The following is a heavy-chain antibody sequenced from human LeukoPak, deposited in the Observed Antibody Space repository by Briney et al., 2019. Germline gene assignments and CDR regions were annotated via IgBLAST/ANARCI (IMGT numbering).Heavy chain of an antibody. D-gene: IGHD3-16*01. J-gene: IGHJ4*02. CDR3: ARDVWGYKGFDY. CDR1: GFTFSDYY. CDR2: ISSSGSTI. V-gene: IGHV3-11*01. Sequence: GGSLRLARAASGFTFSDYYMSWIRPPPGKGRECGSYISSSGSTIYYADSVKGRFTISRDNAKTSLYLQMNSLRAEETAVYYCARDVWGYKGFDYWGRETLVAVSS.